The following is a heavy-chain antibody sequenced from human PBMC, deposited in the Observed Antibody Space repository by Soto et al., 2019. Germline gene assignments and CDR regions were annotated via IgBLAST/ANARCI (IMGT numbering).Heavy chain of an antibody. D-gene: IGHD2-8*01. CDR2: ISSSGSTI. Sequence: GGSLRLPCAASGFTFSVYYMSWIRQAPGKGLEWVSYISSSGSTIYYADSVKGRFTISRDNAKNSLYLQMNSLRAEDTAVYYCARDRGILYLTKGAYYFDYWGQGTLVTVSS. CDR1: GFTFSVYY. V-gene: IGHV3-11*01. CDR3: ARDRGILYLTKGAYYFDY. J-gene: IGHJ4*02.